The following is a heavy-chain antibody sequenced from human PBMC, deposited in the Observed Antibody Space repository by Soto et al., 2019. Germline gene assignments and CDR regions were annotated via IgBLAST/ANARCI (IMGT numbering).Heavy chain of an antibody. Sequence: ESGGGLVTPGGSLTLSCAASGFSFSPAWMNWVRQAPGKGLEWVGLIKSKGGGGTADYAAPVKGRFIISRDDSRNTIYLQMNSLKPADTARYDCIWQQDFCYGRAVWGQGTTVPVSS. CDR2: IKSKGGGGTA. J-gene: IGHJ6*02. V-gene: IGHV3-15*07. D-gene: IGHD6-13*01. CDR1: GFSFSPAW. CDR3: IWQQDFCYGRAV.